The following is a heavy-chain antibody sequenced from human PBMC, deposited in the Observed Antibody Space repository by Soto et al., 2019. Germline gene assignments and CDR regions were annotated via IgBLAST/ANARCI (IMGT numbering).Heavy chain of an antibody. V-gene: IGHV3-11*01. D-gene: IGHD3-10*01. CDR2: ISSSGSTI. J-gene: IGHJ3*02. Sequence: TGGSLRLSCAASGFTFSDYYMSWIRQAPGKGLEWVSYISSSGSTIYYADSVKGRFTISRDNAKNSLYLQMNSLRAEDTAVYYCARKSITMVRGVTPSAFDIWGQGTMVTVSS. CDR3: ARKSITMVRGVTPSAFDI. CDR1: GFTFSDYY.